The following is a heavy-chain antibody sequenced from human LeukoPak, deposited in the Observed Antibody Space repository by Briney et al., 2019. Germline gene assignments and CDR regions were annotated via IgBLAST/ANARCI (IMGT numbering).Heavy chain of an antibody. Sequence: QSGGSLRLSCAASGFTFSSYAMSWVRQAPGKGLEWVSAISGSGGSTYYADSVKGRFTISRDNSKNTLYLQMNSLRAEDTAVYYCAKEPRWNYPSRNNWFDPWGQGTLVTVSS. CDR2: ISGSGGST. CDR1: GFTFSSYA. V-gene: IGHV3-23*01. J-gene: IGHJ5*02. D-gene: IGHD1-7*01. CDR3: AKEPRWNYPSRNNWFDP.